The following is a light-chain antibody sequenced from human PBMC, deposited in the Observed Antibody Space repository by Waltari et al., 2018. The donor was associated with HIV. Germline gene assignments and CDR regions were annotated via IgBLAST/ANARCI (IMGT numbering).Light chain of an antibody. CDR2: WAS. Sequence: DIVMTQAPDSLAVSLSERATIDCQSSQSLLYHSNNKNYLAWYQRKPGQPPKLLIYWASTRDSGVPARFSGSGSGTDFSLTISSLQADDVAVYYCQPYYGTPRPFGGGTTV. CDR1: QSLLYHSNNKNY. J-gene: IGKJ4*01. CDR3: QPYYGTPRP. V-gene: IGKV4-1*01.